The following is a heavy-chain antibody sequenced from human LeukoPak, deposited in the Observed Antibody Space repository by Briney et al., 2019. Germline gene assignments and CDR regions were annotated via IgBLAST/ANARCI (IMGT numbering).Heavy chain of an antibody. CDR1: GFDFRNFG. CDR3: ANRGYCSSTSCHSLDY. V-gene: IGHV3-30*02. Sequence: GGSLRLSCAASGFDFRNFGMHWVRQTPGKGLEWVAFIRFDGSNKDYSDSVKGRFSISRDNSKNTLYLQMNSLRAEDTAVYYCANRGYCSSTSCHSLDYWGQGTLVTVSS. CDR2: IRFDGSNK. D-gene: IGHD2-2*01. J-gene: IGHJ4*02.